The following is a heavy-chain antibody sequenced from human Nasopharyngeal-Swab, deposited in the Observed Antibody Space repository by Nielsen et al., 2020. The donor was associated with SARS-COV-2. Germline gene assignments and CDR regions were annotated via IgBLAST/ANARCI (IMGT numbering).Heavy chain of an antibody. Sequence: GESLKISCAASGFTFSSYAMHWVRQAPGKGLEWVAVISYDGSNKYYADSVKGRFTISRDNSKNTVNLQMNSLRVEDTAIYYCAKDPMITFGGVIVADYYYYGMDVWGQGTTVTVSS. J-gene: IGHJ6*02. CDR3: AKDPMITFGGVIVADYYYYGMDV. V-gene: IGHV3-30*04. CDR1: GFTFSSYA. D-gene: IGHD3-16*02. CDR2: ISYDGSNK.